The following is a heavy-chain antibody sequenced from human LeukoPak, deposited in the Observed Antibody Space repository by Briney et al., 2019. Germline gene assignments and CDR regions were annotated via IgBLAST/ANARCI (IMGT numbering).Heavy chain of an antibody. J-gene: IGHJ4*02. CDR3: TRDRSGWLPDY. D-gene: IGHD5-12*01. CDR1: GGSFSGYY. V-gene: IGHV4-34*01. CDR2: INHSGST. Sequence: SETLSLTCAVYGGSFSGYYWSWIRQPPGKGLEWIGEINHSGSTNYNPSLKSRITISVDTSKNHFSLRLNSVTAADTAVYYCTRDRSGWLPDYWGQGTLVTVSS.